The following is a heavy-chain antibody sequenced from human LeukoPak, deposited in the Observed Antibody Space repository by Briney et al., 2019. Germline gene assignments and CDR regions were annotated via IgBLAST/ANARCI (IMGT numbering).Heavy chain of an antibody. D-gene: IGHD4-23*01. V-gene: IGHV1-18*01. CDR1: GYTFTTYG. Sequence: GASVKVSCKASGYTFTTYGISWVRQAPGQGLEWMGWISAYSGSTNYAQNLQGRVTVPTDTSTSTAYMELRSPRSDDTAVYYCARHYGGTFFDYWGQGTLVTVSS. CDR3: ARHYGGTFFDY. J-gene: IGHJ4*02. CDR2: ISAYSGST.